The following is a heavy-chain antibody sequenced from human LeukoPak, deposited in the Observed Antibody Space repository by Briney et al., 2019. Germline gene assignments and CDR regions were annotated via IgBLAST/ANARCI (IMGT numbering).Heavy chain of an antibody. CDR1: GGSFSGYY. CDR3: ARGGSSSWYLKGSKFDY. D-gene: IGHD6-13*01. Sequence: PSETLSLTGAVYGGSFSGYYWSWIRQPPGKGLEWIGEINHSGSTNYNPSLKSRVTISVDTSKNQFSLKLSSVTAADTAVYHCARGGSSSWYLKGSKFDYWGQGTLVTVSS. CDR2: INHSGST. V-gene: IGHV4-34*01. J-gene: IGHJ4*02.